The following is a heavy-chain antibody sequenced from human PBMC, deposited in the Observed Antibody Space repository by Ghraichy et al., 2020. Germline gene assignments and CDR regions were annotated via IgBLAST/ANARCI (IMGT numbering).Heavy chain of an antibody. CDR3: AKGEDGSPDS. Sequence: GESLNISCAVSGFTFSRYGMHWVRQAPGKGLEWVALISSDEKTKYYTDSVKGRFSISRDNSKNTLLLQRNSLRAEDTAMYYCAKGEDGSPDSWGQGTLVIISS. J-gene: IGHJ4*02. CDR2: ISSDEKTK. CDR1: GFTFSRYG. V-gene: IGHV3-30*18. D-gene: IGHD1-26*01.